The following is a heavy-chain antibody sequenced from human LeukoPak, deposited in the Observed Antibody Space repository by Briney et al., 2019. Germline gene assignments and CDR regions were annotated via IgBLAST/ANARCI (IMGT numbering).Heavy chain of an antibody. J-gene: IGHJ6*04. Sequence: VASVKVSCKASGGTFSSYAISWVRQAPGQGLEWMGGIIPIFGTANYAQKFQGRVTITADESTSTAYMELSSLRSEDTAVYYCARDLPPPASGYYYGMDVWGKGTTVTVSS. CDR3: ARDLPPPASGYYYGMDV. CDR1: GGTFSSYA. V-gene: IGHV1-69*13. CDR2: IIPIFGTA.